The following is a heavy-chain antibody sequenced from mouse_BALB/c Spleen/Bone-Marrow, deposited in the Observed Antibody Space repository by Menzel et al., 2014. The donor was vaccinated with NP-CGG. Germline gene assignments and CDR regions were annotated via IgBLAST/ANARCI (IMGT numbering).Heavy chain of an antibody. J-gene: IGHJ4*01. CDR3: ASRGGYYAMDY. Sequence: LQQSGAELVKPGAPVKMSCKASGYTFTSYNMHWVKQTPGQGLEWIGAFYPGNGDTSYNQKSKGKATLISDKSSSTAYMQLSSLTSEDSAVYYCASRGGYYAMDYWGQGTSVTVSS. CDR1: GYTFTSYN. V-gene: IGHV1-12*01. CDR2: FYPGNGDT.